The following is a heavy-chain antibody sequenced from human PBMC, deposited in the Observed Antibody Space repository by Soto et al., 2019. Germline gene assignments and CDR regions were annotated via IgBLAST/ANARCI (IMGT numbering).Heavy chain of an antibody. CDR3: ARASSYEYNWNYPY. Sequence: GASVKVSCKASGYTFTSYDINWVRQATGQGLEWMGWMNPSSGNTGYARKFQGRVTMTRNTSISTAYMELSSLRSEDTAVYYCARASSYEYNWNYPYWGQGTLVTVSS. CDR1: GYTFTSYD. D-gene: IGHD1-7*01. V-gene: IGHV1-8*01. J-gene: IGHJ4*02. CDR2: MNPSSGNT.